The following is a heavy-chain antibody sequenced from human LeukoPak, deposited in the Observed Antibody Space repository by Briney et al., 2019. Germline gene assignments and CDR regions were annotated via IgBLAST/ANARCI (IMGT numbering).Heavy chain of an antibody. CDR2: INPSTGSA. CDR1: GYSFTSFY. V-gene: IGHV1-46*01. CDR3: ARVWSGELLNDY. J-gene: IGHJ4*02. D-gene: IGHD3-10*01. Sequence: ASVKVSCKASGYSFTSFYMHWVRQAPGQGLEWMGVINPSTGSAVYARKFQNNVTMTRDTSTSTVYMELKSLGSDDTAVYYCARVWSGELLNDYWGQGTLVTVSS.